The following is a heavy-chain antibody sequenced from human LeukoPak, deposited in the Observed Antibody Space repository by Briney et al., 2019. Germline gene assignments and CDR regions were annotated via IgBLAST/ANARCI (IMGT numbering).Heavy chain of an antibody. V-gene: IGHV3-66*01. CDR2: IYSGGST. CDR1: GFTVSSNY. J-gene: IGHJ6*03. D-gene: IGHD1-26*01. CDR3: ARDPYSGSYGDYYYYMDV. Sequence: GGSLRLSCAASGFTVSSNYMSWVRQAPGKGLEWVSVIYSGGSTYYADSVKGRFTIPRDNSKNTLYLQMNSLRPEDTAVYYCARDPYSGSYGDYYYYMDVWGKGTTVTISS.